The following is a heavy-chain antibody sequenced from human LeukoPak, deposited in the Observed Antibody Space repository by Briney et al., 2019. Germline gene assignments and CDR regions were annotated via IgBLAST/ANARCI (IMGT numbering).Heavy chain of an antibody. D-gene: IGHD3-22*01. CDR2: IRFDGSNT. V-gene: IGHV3-30*02. Sequence: PGGSLRLSCAASGFTFSHYGFHWVRQAPGKGLEWLTFIRFDGSNTYYADSVKGRFSVSRDNSKNTVYLQMNSLRAEDTAVYYCAKVKVFDGRGYLVNWGQGTLVTVSS. CDR1: GFTFSHYG. J-gene: IGHJ4*02. CDR3: AKVKVFDGRGYLVN.